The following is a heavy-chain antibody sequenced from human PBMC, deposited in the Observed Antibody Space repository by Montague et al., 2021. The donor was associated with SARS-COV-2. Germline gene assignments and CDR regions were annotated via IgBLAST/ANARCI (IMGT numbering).Heavy chain of an antibody. V-gene: IGHV4-4*02. CDR3: ARKGSGRSGLAY. CDR1: GGSISTDNW. D-gene: IGHD1-26*01. Sequence: SETLSLTCVVSGGSISTDNWRTWVRMPPGKGLEWVGEIYRTGSTKYKPSLRSGVSMAVDKSWHQFSLRWTAVTAADTAIYYCARKGSGRSGLAYWGQGMLVTVSS. J-gene: IGHJ4*02. CDR2: IYRTGST.